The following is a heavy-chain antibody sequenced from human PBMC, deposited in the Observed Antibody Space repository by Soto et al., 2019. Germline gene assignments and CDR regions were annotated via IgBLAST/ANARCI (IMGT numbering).Heavy chain of an antibody. CDR3: ARDQLYYNDISGRPLNAFDV. D-gene: IGHD3-22*01. V-gene: IGHV3-48*01. Sequence: GGSLRLSCAASGFTFRNYGMNWVRQAPGEGLEWVSYIGLGSSTKYYADSVEGRFTISRDNAKNSLYLQMNSLRAEDTAVYYCARDQLYYNDISGRPLNAFDVWGQGTMVTVSS. CDR2: IGLGSSTK. CDR1: GFTFRNYG. J-gene: IGHJ3*01.